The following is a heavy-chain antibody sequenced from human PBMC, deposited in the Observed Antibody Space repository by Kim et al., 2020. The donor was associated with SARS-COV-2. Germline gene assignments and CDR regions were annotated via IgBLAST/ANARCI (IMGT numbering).Heavy chain of an antibody. CDR3: ARQEGSCQNGEESAFYI. CDR1: GYSFTSYW. J-gene: IGHJ3*02. V-gene: IGHV5-51*01. Sequence: GESLKISCKGSGYSFTSYWIGWVRQMPGKGLEWMGIIYPGDSDTRYSPSFQGQVTNSADNSISTAYLQWSSLKASDTAMYYCARQEGSCQNGEESAFYIWGQGTMVTVSS. CDR2: IYPGDSDT. D-gene: IGHD4-17*01.